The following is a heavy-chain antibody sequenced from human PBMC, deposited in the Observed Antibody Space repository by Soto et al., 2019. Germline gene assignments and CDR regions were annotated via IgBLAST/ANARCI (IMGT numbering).Heavy chain of an antibody. CDR1: GFSFSNYN. CDR2: ITDSSDTV. Sequence: PGGSLRLSCVASGFSFSNYNMNWVRQAPGKGLEWVSYITDSSDTVHYADSVRGRFTISRDNADSSLYLQMNSLRDEDTAVYFCARDFGHGYYLDYWGRGTLVTVSS. V-gene: IGHV3-48*02. CDR3: ARDFGHGYYLDY. D-gene: IGHD3-3*01. J-gene: IGHJ4*02.